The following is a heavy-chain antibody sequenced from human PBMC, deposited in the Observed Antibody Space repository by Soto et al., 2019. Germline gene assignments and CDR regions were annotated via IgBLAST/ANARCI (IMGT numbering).Heavy chain of an antibody. D-gene: IGHD1-7*01. J-gene: IGHJ5*02. CDR1: GFTFSSYA. CDR3: ARGGFRITGTGKP. CDR2: ISYDGSNK. V-gene: IGHV3-30-3*01. Sequence: QVQLVESGGGVVQPGRSLRLSCAASGFTFSSYAMHWVRQAPGKGLEWVAVISYDGSNKYYADSVKGRFTISRDNSNNTLYLQMNSLRAEDTAVYYCARGGFRITGTGKPWGQGTLVTVSS.